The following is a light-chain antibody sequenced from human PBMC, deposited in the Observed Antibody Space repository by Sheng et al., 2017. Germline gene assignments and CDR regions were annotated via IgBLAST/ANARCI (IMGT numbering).Light chain of an antibody. CDR1: QDISNY. CDR2: DAS. V-gene: IGKV1-33*01. Sequence: DIQMTQSPSSLSASVGDRVTITCQASQDISNYLNWYQQKPGKAPKLLIYDASNLETGVPSRFSGSGSGTDFTFTISSLQLEVIATYYCQQYDNLRRFTFGPGTKVDIK. J-gene: IGKJ3*01. CDR3: QQYDNLRRFT.